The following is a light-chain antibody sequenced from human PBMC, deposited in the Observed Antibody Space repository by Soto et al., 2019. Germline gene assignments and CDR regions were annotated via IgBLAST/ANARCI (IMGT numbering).Light chain of an antibody. CDR3: QQYHYWYT. CDR1: QSVDIN. Sequence: EIVVTQFPAILSLSPGERATLSCRTSQSVDINLAWFQQRPGQAPRLLIYGASTRATGIPARFSGSGSGTDFTLIISSLQSEDFAVYYCQQYHYWYTFGRGTELEIK. CDR2: GAS. J-gene: IGKJ2*01. V-gene: IGKV3-15*01.